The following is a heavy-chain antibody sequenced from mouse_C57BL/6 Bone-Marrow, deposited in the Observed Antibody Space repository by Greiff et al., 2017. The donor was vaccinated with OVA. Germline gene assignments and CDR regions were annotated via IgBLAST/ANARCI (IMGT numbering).Heavy chain of an antibody. CDR3: AREGGSSSWYFDV. CDR1: GYAFTNYL. CDR2: INPGSGGT. V-gene: IGHV1-54*01. D-gene: IGHD1-1*01. Sequence: QVQLQQSGAELVRPGTSVKVSCKASGYAFTNYLIEWVKQRPGQGLEWIGVINPGSGGTNYNEKFKGKAILTADKSSSTAYMQLSSLTSEDSAVYCCAREGGSSSWYFDVWGTGTTVTVSA. J-gene: IGHJ1*03.